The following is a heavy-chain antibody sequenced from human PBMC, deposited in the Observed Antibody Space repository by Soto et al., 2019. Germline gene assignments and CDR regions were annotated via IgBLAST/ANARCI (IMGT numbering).Heavy chain of an antibody. CDR2: IYCSGST. D-gene: IGHD3-10*01. J-gene: IGHJ4*02. V-gene: IGHV4-31*03. CDR1: GGSISSGGYY. CDR3: AREDGSGSYLPDY. Sequence: PSETLSLTCTVSGGSISSGGYYWSWIRQHPGKGLEWIGYIYCSGSTYYNPSLKSRVTISVDTSKNQFSLKLSSVTAADTAVHYCAREDGSGSYLPDYWGQGTLVTVSS.